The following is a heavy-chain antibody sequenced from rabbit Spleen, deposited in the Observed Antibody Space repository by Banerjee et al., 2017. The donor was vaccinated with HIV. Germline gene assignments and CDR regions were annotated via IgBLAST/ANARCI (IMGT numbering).Heavy chain of an antibody. J-gene: IGHJ6*01. V-gene: IGHV1S40*01. CDR1: GFSFSRGYW. Sequence: QSLEESGGDLVKPGASLTLTCTGSGFSFSRGYWMSWVRQAPGKGLEWIACVSSSSGKTFYADWAKGRFTGSKTSSTTVTLQMTSLTAADTATYFCARGAATSFSSYGMDLWGPGTLVTVS. CDR3: ARGAATSFSSYGMDL. D-gene: IGHD8-1*01. CDR2: VSSSSGKT.